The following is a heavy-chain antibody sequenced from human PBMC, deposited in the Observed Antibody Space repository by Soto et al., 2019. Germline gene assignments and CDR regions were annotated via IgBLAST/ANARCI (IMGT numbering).Heavy chain of an antibody. CDR1: GYNFTRFG. J-gene: IGHJ6*03. V-gene: IGHV1-18*01. CDR3: ARTTVTASYYYMDV. Sequence: GASVKVSCKASGYNFTRFGISWVRQAPGQGLEWMGWISAHNGDTNYVQKFQGRVTMTTDTSTRTTYMELRSLRYDDTAVYYCARTTVTASYYYMDVWGKGSTVTVSS. CDR2: ISAHNGDT. D-gene: IGHD4-17*01.